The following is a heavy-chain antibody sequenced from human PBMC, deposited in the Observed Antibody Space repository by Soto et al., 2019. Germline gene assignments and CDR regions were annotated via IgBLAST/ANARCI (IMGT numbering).Heavy chain of an antibody. J-gene: IGHJ3*02. CDR1: GYSFTSYW. D-gene: IGHD3-22*01. Sequence: GESLKISCKGSGYSFTSYWIGWVRQMPGKGLEWMGIIYPSDSDTRYSPSFQGQVTISADKSISTAYLQWSSLKASDTAMYYCARLYYYDSSGPGWGAFDIWGQGTMATVSS. CDR3: ARLYYYDSSGPGWGAFDI. CDR2: IYPSDSDT. V-gene: IGHV5-51*01.